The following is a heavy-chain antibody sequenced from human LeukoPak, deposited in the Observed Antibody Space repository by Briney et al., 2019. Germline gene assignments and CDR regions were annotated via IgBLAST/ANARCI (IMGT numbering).Heavy chain of an antibody. CDR2: VYDRGGT. Sequence: SETLSLTCTVSGDFLSRYYWSWIRQSPGKGLEWIGYVYDRGGTNYNPSLKSRAIISADTSKNQFSLKVTSVTAADTAVYYCARVQRIGGYYLNYSPILVYWGQGTLVTVSS. CDR1: GDFLSRYY. V-gene: IGHV4-59*01. D-gene: IGHD3-22*01. J-gene: IGHJ4*02. CDR3: ARVQRIGGYYLNYSPILVY.